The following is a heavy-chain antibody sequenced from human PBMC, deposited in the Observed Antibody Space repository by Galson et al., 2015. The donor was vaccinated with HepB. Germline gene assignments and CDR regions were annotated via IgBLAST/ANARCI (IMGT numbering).Heavy chain of an antibody. CDR2: ILPVFAKA. Sequence: SVKVSCKASGDTFSSYAINWVRQAPGQGLEWMGGILPVFAKANYAQKFQGRLTLSADESTRTAYMGLSSLRSDDTAIYYCAAGYSSGWLSSPNFWGQGTLVTVSS. CDR3: AAGYSSGWLSSPNF. V-gene: IGHV1-69*13. D-gene: IGHD6-19*01. CDR1: GDTFSSYA. J-gene: IGHJ4*02.